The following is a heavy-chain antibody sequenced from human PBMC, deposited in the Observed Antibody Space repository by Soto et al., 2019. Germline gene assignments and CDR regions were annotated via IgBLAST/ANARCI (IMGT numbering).Heavy chain of an antibody. D-gene: IGHD6-19*01. CDR1: GFTFSSYG. Sequence: GGSLRLSCAASGFTFSSYGMHWVRQAPGKGLEWVAVIWYDGSNKYYADSVKGRFTISRDNSKNTLYLQMNSLRAEDTAVYYCARDPLRGSGWYYYYYGMDVWGQGTTVTVSS. CDR3: ARDPLRGSGWYYYYYGMDV. V-gene: IGHV3-33*01. J-gene: IGHJ6*02. CDR2: IWYDGSNK.